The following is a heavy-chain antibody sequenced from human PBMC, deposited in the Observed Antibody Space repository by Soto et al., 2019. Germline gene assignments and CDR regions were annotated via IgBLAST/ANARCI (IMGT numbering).Heavy chain of an antibody. CDR3: ARGGGFCGADCYKGGIDY. CDR2: ISYDGSDK. D-gene: IGHD2-21*02. CDR1: GFTFSPYT. Sequence: GGSLRLSCAASGFTFSPYTVHWVRQTPGKGLEWVAVISYDGSDKNYADSVRGRFTISRDNSKNTLFLQMNSLRAEDTALYYCARGGGFCGADCYKGGIDYWGQGALVTVSS. V-gene: IGHV3-30-3*01. J-gene: IGHJ4*02.